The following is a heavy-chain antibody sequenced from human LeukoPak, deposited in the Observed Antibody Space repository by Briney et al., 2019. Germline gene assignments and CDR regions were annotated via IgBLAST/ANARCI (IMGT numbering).Heavy chain of an antibody. V-gene: IGHV4-61*02. CDR1: GGSISSGSYY. CDR3: AREGTTGGDYFLDY. Sequence: TLSLTCTVSGGSISSGSYYWSWIRQPAGKGLEWIGRIYTSGSTYYNPSLKSRVTISVDTSKNQFSLKLSSVTAADTAVYYCAREGTTGGDYFLDYWGQGTLVTVSS. J-gene: IGHJ4*02. CDR2: IYTSGST. D-gene: IGHD4-17*01.